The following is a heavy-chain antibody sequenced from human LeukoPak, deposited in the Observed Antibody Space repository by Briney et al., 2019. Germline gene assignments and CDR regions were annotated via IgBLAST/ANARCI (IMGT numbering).Heavy chain of an antibody. CDR1: GYSISRGYY. CDR2: IYHSGST. V-gene: IGHV4-38-2*01. CDR3: ARGLGYCSSTSCYVGIFAS. J-gene: IGHJ4*02. Sequence: SETLSLTCAVSGYSISRGYYWGWIRQPPGKGLEWIGSIYHSGSTYYNPSLKSRVTISVDTSKNQFSLKLSSVPAADTAVYYCARGLGYCSSTSCYVGIFASWGQGTLVTVSS. D-gene: IGHD2-2*01.